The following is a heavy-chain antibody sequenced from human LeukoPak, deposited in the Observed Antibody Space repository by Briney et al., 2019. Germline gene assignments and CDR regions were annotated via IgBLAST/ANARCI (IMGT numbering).Heavy chain of an antibody. J-gene: IGHJ3*02. V-gene: IGHV1-2*02. Sequence: GASVKVSCKASGYIFTGYYLHWVRQAPGQGLEWMGWINPNSGDTNYAQKFQGRVTMTRDTSISTAYMELSRLTSDDTAVFYCARGRLGSGSQYDAFDIWGQGTMVTVSS. CDR3: ARGRLGSGSQYDAFDI. CDR2: INPNSGDT. CDR1: GYIFTGYY. D-gene: IGHD3-10*01.